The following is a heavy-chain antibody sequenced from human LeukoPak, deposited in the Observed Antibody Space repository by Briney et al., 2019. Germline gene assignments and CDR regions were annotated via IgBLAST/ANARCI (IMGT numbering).Heavy chain of an antibody. V-gene: IGHV3-21*01. CDR2: ISSSSSYI. J-gene: IGHJ2*01. D-gene: IGHD4-17*01. CDR3: ANYGDRRDFDL. Sequence: GGSLRLSCAASGFTFSSYSMNWVRQAPGKGLEWVSSISSSSSYIYYADSVKGRFTISRDNAKNSLYLQMNSLRAEDTAVYYCANYGDRRDFDLWGRGTLVTVSS. CDR1: GFTFSSYS.